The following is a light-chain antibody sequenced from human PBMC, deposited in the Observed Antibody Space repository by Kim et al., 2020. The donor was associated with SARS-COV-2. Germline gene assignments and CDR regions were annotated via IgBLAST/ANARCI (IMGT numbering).Light chain of an antibody. Sequence: SSELTQDPAVSVALGQTVRITCQGDSLSTYYAAWYQQKPGQAPVLVIYGKNDRPSGIPDRFSGSSSGNIASLTIAGAQAEDEADYYCKSRDTNTKVVFGGGTKLTVL. J-gene: IGLJ2*01. V-gene: IGLV3-19*01. CDR3: KSRDTNTKVV. CDR2: GKN. CDR1: SLSTYY.